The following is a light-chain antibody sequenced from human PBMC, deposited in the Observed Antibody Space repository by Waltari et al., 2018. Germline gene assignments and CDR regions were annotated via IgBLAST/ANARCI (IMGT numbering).Light chain of an antibody. CDR3: QQRSNWPPFLS. J-gene: IGKJ4*01. V-gene: IGKV3-11*01. Sequence: DIVLTQSPATLSLSPGERATLSCRASQSVGSYIAWYQHQPGQDPRLLISDASNRATGIPARFSGSGSGTDFTLTIRSLEAEDFAVYYCQQRSNWPPFLSFGGGTRVEIK. CDR1: QSVGSY. CDR2: DAS.